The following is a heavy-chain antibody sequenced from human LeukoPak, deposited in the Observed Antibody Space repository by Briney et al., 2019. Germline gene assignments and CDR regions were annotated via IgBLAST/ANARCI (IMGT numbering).Heavy chain of an antibody. CDR2: ISTTSSTI. D-gene: IGHD6-19*01. CDR1: GFTFSSYG. Sequence: GGSLRLSCAASGFTFSSYGMNWVSQAPGKGLEWVSYISTTSSTIYYADSVKGRFTMSRDNAKSPLYLQMDSLRDEDTAVYYCARGKEKWLDHFDYWGQGSLVTVSS. V-gene: IGHV3-48*02. J-gene: IGHJ4*02. CDR3: ARGKEKWLDHFDY.